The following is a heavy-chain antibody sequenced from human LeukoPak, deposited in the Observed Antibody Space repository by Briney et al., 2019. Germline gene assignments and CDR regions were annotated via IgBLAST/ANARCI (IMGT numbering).Heavy chain of an antibody. V-gene: IGHV3-30-3*01. J-gene: IGHJ4*02. CDR1: GFTFSSYA. D-gene: IGHD6-19*01. Sequence: GGSLRLSCAASGFTFSSYAMHWVRQAPGKGLEWVAVISYDGSNKYYADSVKGRFTISRDNSKNTLYLQMNSLRAEDTAVYYCARPLTGWYDFDYWGQGTLVTVSS. CDR3: ARPLTGWYDFDY. CDR2: ISYDGSNK.